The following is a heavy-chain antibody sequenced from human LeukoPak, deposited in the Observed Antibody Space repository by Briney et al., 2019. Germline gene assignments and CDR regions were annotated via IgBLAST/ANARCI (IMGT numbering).Heavy chain of an antibody. J-gene: IGHJ4*02. D-gene: IGHD1-26*01. CDR3: ARGGARHNTPELLGDLDY. V-gene: IGHV4-30-4*01. Sequence: PSETLSLTCTVSGGSISSGDYYWSWIRQPPGKGLEWIGYIYYSGSTYYNPSLKSRVTISVDTSKNQFSLKLSSVTAADTAVYYCARGGARHNTPELLGDLDYWGQGTLVTVSS. CDR2: IYYSGST. CDR1: GGSISSGDYY.